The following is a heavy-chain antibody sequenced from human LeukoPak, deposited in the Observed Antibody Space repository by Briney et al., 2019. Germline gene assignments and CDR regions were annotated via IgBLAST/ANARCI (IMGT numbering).Heavy chain of an antibody. Sequence: ETLSLTCTVSGGSISSSSYYWGWIRQPPGKGLEWVSYISSSSSTIYYADSVKGRFTISRDNAKNSLYLQMNSLRAEDTAVYYCARAPPQGFGEYKFYYYYYYMDVWGKGTTVTVSS. V-gene: IGHV3-48*01. J-gene: IGHJ6*03. D-gene: IGHD3-10*01. CDR2: ISSSSSTI. CDR3: ARAPPQGFGEYKFYYYYYYMDV. CDR1: GGSISSSS.